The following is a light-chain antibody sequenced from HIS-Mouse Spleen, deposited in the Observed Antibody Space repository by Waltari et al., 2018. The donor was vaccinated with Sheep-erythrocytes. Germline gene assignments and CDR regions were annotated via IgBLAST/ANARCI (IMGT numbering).Light chain of an antibody. CDR2: DVS. CDR3: CSYAGSYTLV. Sequence: QSALTQPRSVSGSPGQSVTISCTGTSRALGGYKHVSRYQQHPGKAPKLMIYDVSKRPSGVPDRFSGSKSGNTASLTISGLQAEDEADYYCCSYAGSYTLVFGGGTKLTVL. V-gene: IGLV2-11*01. J-gene: IGLJ2*01. CDR1: SRALGGYKH.